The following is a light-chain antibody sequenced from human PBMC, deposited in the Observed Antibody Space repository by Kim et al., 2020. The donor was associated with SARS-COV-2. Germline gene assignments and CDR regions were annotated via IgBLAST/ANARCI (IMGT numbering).Light chain of an antibody. V-gene: IGKV3-15*01. CDR2: GAS. CDR1: QSIRSN. CDR3: QQYHNWPLA. J-gene: IGKJ2*01. Sequence: SVSPGERVTFSCRASQSIRSNLAWYQHKPGQAPRLLIYGASTRATGIPARFSGGGSGTEFTLTISSLQSEDFAVYYCQQYHNWPLAFGQGTKLEI.